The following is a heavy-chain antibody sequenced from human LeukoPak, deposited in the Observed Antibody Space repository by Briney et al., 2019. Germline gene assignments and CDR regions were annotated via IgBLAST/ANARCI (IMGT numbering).Heavy chain of an antibody. D-gene: IGHD3-9*01. J-gene: IGHJ5*02. CDR2: IYPGDSDT. CDR1: GYNFNSYW. CDR3: TRQAAILTGSDFWFDP. V-gene: IGHV5-51*01. Sequence: GESLKISCQGSGYNFNSYWIGWVRQMPGQGLEWVGVIYPGDSDTTYNPSFEGQVTISADKSITTAYLQWSSLKASDTAIYYCTRQAAILTGSDFWFDPWGQGTLVTVSS.